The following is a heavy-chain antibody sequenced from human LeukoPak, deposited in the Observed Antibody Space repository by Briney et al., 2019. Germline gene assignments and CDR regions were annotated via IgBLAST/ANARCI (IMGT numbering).Heavy chain of an antibody. CDR2: ISSSSTTI. CDR1: GFSFSTYT. V-gene: IGHV3-48*02. J-gene: IGHJ6*02. D-gene: IGHD6-19*01. CDR3: ARDRAVASNYYYGMDV. Sequence: GGSLRLSCAATGFSFSTYTMNWVRQAPGKGLEWVSYISSSSTTIYYADSVKGRFTISRDNAKNSLYLQMNSLRDEDTAVYYCARDRAVASNYYYGMDVWCQGTTVTVSS.